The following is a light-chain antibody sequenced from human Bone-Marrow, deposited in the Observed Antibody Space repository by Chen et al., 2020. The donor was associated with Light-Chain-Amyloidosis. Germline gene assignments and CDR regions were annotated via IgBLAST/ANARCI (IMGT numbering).Light chain of an antibody. CDR3: QVWDRSSDRPV. CDR2: DDS. CDR1: NTGSTS. Sequence: SYVLTQPSSVSVAPGQPATSACGGKNTGSTSVHWYQRTPGQAPLLVVYDDSDRPSGIPERLSGSNSGNTATLTIGRVEAGDEADYYCQVWDRSSDRPVFGGGTKLTVL. J-gene: IGLJ3*02. V-gene: IGLV3-21*02.